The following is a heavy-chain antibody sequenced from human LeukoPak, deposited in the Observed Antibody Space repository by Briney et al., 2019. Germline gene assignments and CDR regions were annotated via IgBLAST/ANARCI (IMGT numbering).Heavy chain of an antibody. J-gene: IGHJ4*02. Sequence: SETLSLTCTVSGGSISSSPYYWGWVRQPPGKGLEWIGYIYYSGSTNYNPSLKSRVTISVDTSKNQFSLKLSSVTAADTAVYYCAREDTIAVAGSFDYWGQGTLVTVSS. V-gene: IGHV4-61*01. CDR1: GGSISSSPYY. D-gene: IGHD6-19*01. CDR3: AREDTIAVAGSFDY. CDR2: IYYSGST.